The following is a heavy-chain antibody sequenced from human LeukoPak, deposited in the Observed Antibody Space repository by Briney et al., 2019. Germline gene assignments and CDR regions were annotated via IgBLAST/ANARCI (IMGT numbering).Heavy chain of an antibody. CDR2: ISSSSSYI. CDR3: ARSGATISLSFDY. Sequence: GGSLRLSCAASGFTFSSYSMNWVRQAPGKGLEWVSSISSSSSYIDYADSVKGRFTISRDNAKNSLYLQMNSLRAEDTAVYYCARSGATISLSFDYWGQGTLVTVSS. J-gene: IGHJ4*02. CDR1: GFTFSSYS. D-gene: IGHD5-12*01. V-gene: IGHV3-21*01.